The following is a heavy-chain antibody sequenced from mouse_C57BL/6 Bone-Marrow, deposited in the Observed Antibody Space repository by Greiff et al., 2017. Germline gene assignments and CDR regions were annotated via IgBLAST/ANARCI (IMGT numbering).Heavy chain of an antibody. CDR1: GYAFGSSW. Sequence: VQLQQSGPELVKPGASVKISCKASGYAFGSSWMNWVKQRPGKGLEWIGRIYPGDGDTNYNGKFKGKAILAADKSSSTAYMQISSLTSEDSAVYFGARREYYGSCWDYGGRGTALTVSA. CDR3: ARREYYGSCWDY. CDR2: IYPGDGDT. D-gene: IGHD2-1*01. V-gene: IGHV1-82*01. J-gene: IGHJ2*01.